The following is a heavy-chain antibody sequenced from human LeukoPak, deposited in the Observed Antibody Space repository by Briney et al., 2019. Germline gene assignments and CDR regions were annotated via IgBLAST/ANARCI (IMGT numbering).Heavy chain of an antibody. CDR1: GGSFTSYY. Sequence: SETLSLTCTVSGGSFTSYYWSWIRQPAGKGLEFIGRINPSGNTNYNPSLKSRVTISMDTSKNQFSLKLSSVTAADTAVYYCARGRYYDFWSGYGHWFDPWGQGTLVTVSS. CDR2: INPSGNT. D-gene: IGHD3-3*01. J-gene: IGHJ5*02. V-gene: IGHV4-4*07. CDR3: ARGRYYDFWSGYGHWFDP.